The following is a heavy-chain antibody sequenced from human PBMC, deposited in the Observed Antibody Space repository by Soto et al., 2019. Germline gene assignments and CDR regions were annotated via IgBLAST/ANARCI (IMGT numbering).Heavy chain of an antibody. V-gene: IGHV3-30*18. CDR2: ISYDGSNK. D-gene: IGHD6-13*01. Sequence: PGGSLRLSCAASGFTFSSYGMHWVRQAPGKGLEWVAVISYDGSNKYYADSVKGRFTISRDNSKNTLYLQMNSLRAEDTAVYYCAKSATRPYSSSWYFVYWGQGTLVTVSS. CDR1: GFTFSSYG. CDR3: AKSATRPYSSSWYFVY. J-gene: IGHJ4*02.